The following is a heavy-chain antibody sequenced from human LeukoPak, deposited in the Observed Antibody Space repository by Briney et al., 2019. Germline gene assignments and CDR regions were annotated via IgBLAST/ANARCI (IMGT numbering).Heavy chain of an antibody. V-gene: IGHV3-23*01. Sequence: GGSLRLSCAAPRFTFNSYTMNWVRQAPGKGLEWVSGIRADAVTTYYADSVKGRFIISRDNSKNTVYLQMNSLSAEDAAVYYCVKDDGWVQYANWGQGTLVTVSS. CDR3: VKDDGWVQYAN. D-gene: IGHD5-24*01. J-gene: IGHJ4*02. CDR2: IRADAVTT. CDR1: RFTFNSYT.